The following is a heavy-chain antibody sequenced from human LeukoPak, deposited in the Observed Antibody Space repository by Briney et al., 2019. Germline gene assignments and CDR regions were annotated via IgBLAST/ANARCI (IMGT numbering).Heavy chain of an antibody. CDR2: IYYSGST. CDR3: AGAYYGSLTFDY. Sequence: SETLSLTCTVSGGSISSYYWSWIRQPPGKGLEWIGYIYYSGSTNYNPSLKSRVTISVDTSKNQFSLKLSSVTAADTAVYYCAGAYYGSLTFDYWGQGTLVTVSS. J-gene: IGHJ4*02. CDR1: GGSISSYY. V-gene: IGHV4-59*01. D-gene: IGHD2/OR15-2a*01.